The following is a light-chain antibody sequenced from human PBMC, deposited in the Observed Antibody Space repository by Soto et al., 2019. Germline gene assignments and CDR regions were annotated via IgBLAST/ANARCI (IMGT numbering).Light chain of an antibody. CDR1: QSVSSSS. V-gene: IGKV3-20*01. Sequence: EIVLTQSPGTLSLSPGERATLSCRAGQSVSSSSLAWYQQKPGQAPRLLIYAASTRAIGIPDRFSGSGSGTDFSLTISRLEPEDFAVYYCQQYDRSSITFGQGTRLEI. J-gene: IGKJ5*01. CDR3: QQYDRSSIT. CDR2: AAS.